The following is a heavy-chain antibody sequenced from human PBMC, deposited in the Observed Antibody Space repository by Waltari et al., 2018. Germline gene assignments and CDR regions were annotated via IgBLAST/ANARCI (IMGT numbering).Heavy chain of an antibody. J-gene: IGHJ4*02. D-gene: IGHD3-3*01. CDR3: ARDGYYDFWSGYSHPIYFDY. CDR2: MHHSGST. CDR1: GGSINSYY. Sequence: QVQLQESGPGLVKPSETLSLTCTVSGGSINSYYWSWLRQPPGKGLEWIGYMHHSGSTNYNPSLKSRVTILVDTSKNQFSLKLSSVTAADTAVYYCARDGYYDFWSGYSHPIYFDYWGQGTLVTVSS. V-gene: IGHV4-59*01.